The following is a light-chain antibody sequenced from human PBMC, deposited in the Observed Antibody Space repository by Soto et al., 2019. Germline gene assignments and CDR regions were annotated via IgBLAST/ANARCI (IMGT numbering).Light chain of an antibody. CDR2: LEGSGSY. CDR3: ETWDSNTRV. J-gene: IGLJ3*02. CDR1: SGHSSYI. V-gene: IGLV4-60*02. Sequence: QSVLTQSSSASASLGSSVKLTCTLSSGHSSYIIAWHQQQPGKAPRYLMKLEGSGSYNKGSGVPDRFSGSSSGADRYLTISPLQFEDEADYYCETWDSNTRVFGGGTKVTVL.